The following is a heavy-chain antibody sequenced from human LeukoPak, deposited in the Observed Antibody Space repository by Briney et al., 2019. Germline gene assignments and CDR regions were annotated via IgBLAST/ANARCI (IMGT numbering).Heavy chain of an antibody. CDR1: GGTFSSYT. CDR2: IIPILGIA. J-gene: IGHJ4*02. CDR3: ARDSGRGGSYGTYYFDY. D-gene: IGHD1-26*01. Sequence: SVKVSCKASGGTFSSYTISWVRQAPGQGLEWMGRIIPILGIANYAQKFQGRVTITADKSTSTAYMELSSLGSKDTAVYYCARDSGRGGSYGTYYFDYWGQGTLVTVSS. V-gene: IGHV1-69*04.